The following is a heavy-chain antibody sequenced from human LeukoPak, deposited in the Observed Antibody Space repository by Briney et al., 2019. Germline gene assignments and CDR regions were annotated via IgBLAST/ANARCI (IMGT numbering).Heavy chain of an antibody. J-gene: IGHJ4*02. Sequence: GGSLRLSCAASGFTFSNSAMYWVRQAPGKGLDFVSVISTNGDRTYYADSVKGRFTISRDNSKNTLYLQMGSLRADDMGVYYCARGVAISSSGWYDTFDYWGQGALVTISS. D-gene: IGHD6-19*01. CDR2: ISTNGDRT. V-gene: IGHV3-64*02. CDR3: ARGVAISSSGWYDTFDY. CDR1: GFTFSNSA.